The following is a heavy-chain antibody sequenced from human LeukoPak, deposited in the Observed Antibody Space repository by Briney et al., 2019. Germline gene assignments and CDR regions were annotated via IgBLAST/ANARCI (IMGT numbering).Heavy chain of an antibody. J-gene: IGHJ4*02. V-gene: IGHV4-59*01. CDR1: GGSFSGYY. CDR2: IYYSGST. D-gene: IGHD6-13*01. CDR3: ARDSRGIAARYYFDY. Sequence: SETLSLTCAVYGGSFSGYYWSWIHQPPGKGLEWIGYIYYSGSTNYNPSLKSRVTISVDTSKNQFSLKLSSVTAADTAVYYCARDSRGIAARYYFDYWGQGTLVTVSS.